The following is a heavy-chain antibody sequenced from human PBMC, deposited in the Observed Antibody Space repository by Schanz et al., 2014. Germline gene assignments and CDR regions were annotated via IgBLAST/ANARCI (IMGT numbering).Heavy chain of an antibody. V-gene: IGHV1-18*01. CDR2: ISVYNHNK. J-gene: IGHJ4*02. Sequence: QIQLVQSGPEVKKPGATVKVSCKASGYIFINSGISWVRQAPGQGLEWMGWISVYNHNKEYDQKFQGRVTMTTDTSTSTAYMALTDLRSDDTAVYYCARDRRFFDRDDLYYFDSWGQGTLDTVSS. CDR1: GYIFINSG. CDR3: ARDRRFFDRDDLYYFDS. D-gene: IGHD3-3*01.